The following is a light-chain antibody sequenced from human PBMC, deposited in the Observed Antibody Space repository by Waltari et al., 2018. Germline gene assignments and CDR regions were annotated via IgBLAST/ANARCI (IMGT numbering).Light chain of an antibody. Sequence: EIVITQSPASLSVSPVEKATICCRASQSVSSNLAWYQQKPGQAPRLLIYGASTRTTGIPARFSGSGSGTEFTLTISSLQSEDFAVYYCQQYNNWPSGTFGQGTKLEIK. CDR1: QSVSSN. CDR2: GAS. V-gene: IGKV3-15*01. J-gene: IGKJ2*02. CDR3: QQYNNWPSGT.